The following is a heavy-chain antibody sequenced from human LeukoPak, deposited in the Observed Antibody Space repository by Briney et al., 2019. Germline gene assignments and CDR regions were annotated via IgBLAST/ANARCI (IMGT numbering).Heavy chain of an antibody. CDR1: GFTFSNYW. CDR2: INQGGSEE. D-gene: IGHD5-12*01. Sequence: GGSLRLSCAASGFTFSNYWMTWVRQAPGKGLEWVAHINQGGSEEHYMDSVKARFTISRDNAKNSLYLQMNSLRAEDTAVYYCVRDGGVSGYDLLDYWGQGTLVTVSS. J-gene: IGHJ4*02. V-gene: IGHV3-7*01. CDR3: VRDGGVSGYDLLDY.